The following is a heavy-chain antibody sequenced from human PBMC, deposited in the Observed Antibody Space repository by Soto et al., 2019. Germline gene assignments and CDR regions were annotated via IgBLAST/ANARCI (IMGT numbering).Heavy chain of an antibody. V-gene: IGHV3-48*01. CDR2: ISSSSSVI. CDR3: ARFRPNCSGGSCYAAPVAHQFKFRDY. CDR1: GFILSDCA. D-gene: IGHD2-15*01. J-gene: IGHJ4*02. Sequence: PGGSLRLSCATSGFILSDCAMNWVRQAPGKGLEWVSYISSSSSVIDYADSVKGRFTVSRDNARNSLYLQMNSLRAEDTAVYYCARFRPNCSGGSCYAAPVAHQFKFRDYWGQGTLVTVSS.